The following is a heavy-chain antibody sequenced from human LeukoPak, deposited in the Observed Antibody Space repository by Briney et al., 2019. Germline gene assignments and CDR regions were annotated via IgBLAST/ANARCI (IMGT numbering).Heavy chain of an antibody. V-gene: IGHV5-51*01. CDR3: ARCHSGYGCYFDY. CDR2: IYPGESDT. CDR1: GYRFTSYW. J-gene: IGHJ4*02. D-gene: IGHD5-12*01. Sequence: GESLKISCKGSGYRFTSYWIGWVRPMPGKGLEWMGIIYPGESDTRYSPSFQGQVTISADKSISTAYLQWSSLKASDTAMYYCARCHSGYGCYFDYWGQGTLVTVSS.